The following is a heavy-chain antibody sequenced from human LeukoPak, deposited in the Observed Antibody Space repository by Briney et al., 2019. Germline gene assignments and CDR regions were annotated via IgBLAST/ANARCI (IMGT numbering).Heavy chain of an antibody. V-gene: IGHV3-66*01. CDR3: ARDPRSGTGI. D-gene: IGHD1-1*01. CDR1: GFTFSSFW. CDR2: TSSGGNT. J-gene: IGHJ4*02. Sequence: GGSLRLSCAASGFTFSSFWMSWVRQAPGKGLEWVSVTSSGGNTYYADSVQGRFTISRDNSKNTLYPQMNSLRAEDTAVYYCARDPRSGTGIWGQGALVTVSS.